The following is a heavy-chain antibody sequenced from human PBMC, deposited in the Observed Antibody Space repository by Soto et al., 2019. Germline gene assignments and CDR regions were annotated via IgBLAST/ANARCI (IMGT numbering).Heavy chain of an antibody. J-gene: IGHJ4*02. V-gene: IGHV3-23*01. CDR2: INDGGTSP. CDR3: AKGSGPHRPYYFDY. CDR1: GFTFSSYA. D-gene: IGHD6-25*01. Sequence: EVQLLESGGGLVQPGGSLRLSCAASGFTFSSYAMSWVRQAPGKGLDWISAINDGGTSPYYADSAEGRLTISRDNSKNTLYLQMNSLRADDTAVYYCAKGSGPHRPYYFDYWGQGTLVTVSS.